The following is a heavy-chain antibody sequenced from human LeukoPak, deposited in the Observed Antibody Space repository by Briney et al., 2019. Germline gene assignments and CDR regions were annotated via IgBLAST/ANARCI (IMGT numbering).Heavy chain of an antibody. V-gene: IGHV3-49*02. Sequence: ASGFTFEYAASVQGRFTISRDDSKGIAYLQMNSLKTEDAAVYYCTRDQTPYYWGQGTLVTVSS. CDR2: ASGFTF. J-gene: IGHJ4*02. CDR3: TRDQTPYY.